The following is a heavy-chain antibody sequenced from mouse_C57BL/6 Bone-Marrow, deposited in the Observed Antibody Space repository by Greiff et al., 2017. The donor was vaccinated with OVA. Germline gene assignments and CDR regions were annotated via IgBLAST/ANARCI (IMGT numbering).Heavy chain of an antibody. CDR1: GFTFSSYA. Sequence: EVHLVESGGGLVKPGGSLKLSCAASGFTFSSYAMSWVRQTPEKRLEWVATISDGGSYTYYPDNVKGRFTLSRDNAKNNLYLQMSHLKSEDTAMYYCARAYYSNLYAMDYWGQGTSVTVSS. V-gene: IGHV5-4*01. J-gene: IGHJ4*01. D-gene: IGHD2-5*01. CDR3: ARAYYSNLYAMDY. CDR2: ISDGGSYT.